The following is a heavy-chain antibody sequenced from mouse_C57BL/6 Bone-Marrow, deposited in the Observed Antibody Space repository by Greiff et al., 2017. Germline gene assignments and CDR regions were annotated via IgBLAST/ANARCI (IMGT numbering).Heavy chain of an antibody. Sequence: EVMLVESGGGLVKPGGSLKLSCAASGFTFSSYAMSWVRQTPEKRLEWVATISDGGSYTYYPDNVKGRFTISRDNAKNNLYLQMSHLKSEDTAMYYCAREGNSYGSSYVAMDYWGQGTSVTVSS. CDR1: GFTFSSYA. J-gene: IGHJ4*01. V-gene: IGHV5-4*01. D-gene: IGHD1-1*01. CDR2: ISDGGSYT. CDR3: AREGNSYGSSYVAMDY.